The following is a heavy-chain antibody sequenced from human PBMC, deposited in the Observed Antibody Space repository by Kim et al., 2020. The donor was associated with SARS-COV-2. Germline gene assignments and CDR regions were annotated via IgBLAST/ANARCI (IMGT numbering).Heavy chain of an antibody. J-gene: IGHJ1*01. CDR3: ARELSSPYFQH. V-gene: IGHV1-69*04. CDR2: A. Sequence: ANNAPKVQGRVPITADTSTSTAYLELSSLRSADTAVYYCARELSSPYFQHWGQGTLVTVSS. D-gene: IGHD6-13*01.